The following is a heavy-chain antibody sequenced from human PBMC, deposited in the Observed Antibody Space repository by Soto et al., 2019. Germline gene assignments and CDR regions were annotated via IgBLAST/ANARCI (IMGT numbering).Heavy chain of an antibody. CDR2: IDPSDSYT. CDR1: GYSFTSYW. Sequence: PGESLKISCKGSGYSFTSYWISWVRQMPGKGLEWMGRIDPSDSYTNYSPSFQGHVTISADKSISTAYLQWSSLKASDTAMYYCARQAIVGATWDYYYYGMDVWGQGTTVTVSS. CDR3: ARQAIVGATWDYYYYGMDV. D-gene: IGHD1-26*01. J-gene: IGHJ6*02. V-gene: IGHV5-10-1*01.